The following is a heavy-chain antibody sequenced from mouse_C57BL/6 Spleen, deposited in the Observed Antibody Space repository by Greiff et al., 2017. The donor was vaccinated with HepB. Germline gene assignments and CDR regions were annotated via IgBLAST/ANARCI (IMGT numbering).Heavy chain of an antibody. Sequence: VQRVESGAELVRPGASVTLSCKASGYTFTDYEMHWVKQTPVHGLEWIGAIDPETGGTAYNQKFKGKAILTADKSSSTAYMELRSLTSEDSAVYYCTRFGVTTIDWGQGTTLTVSS. D-gene: IGHD2-2*01. V-gene: IGHV1-15*01. CDR1: GYTFTDYE. CDR2: IDPETGGT. J-gene: IGHJ2*01. CDR3: TRFGVTTID.